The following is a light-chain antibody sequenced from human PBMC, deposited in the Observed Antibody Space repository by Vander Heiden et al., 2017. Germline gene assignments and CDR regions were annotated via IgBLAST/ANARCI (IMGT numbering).Light chain of an antibody. V-gene: IGKV3-20*01. J-gene: IGKJ2*01. CDR3: QQYGSSFMYT. CDR1: QSVSSSY. CDR2: GAS. Sequence: DIVLTQSPGTLSLSPGERATLSCRASQSVSSSYLAWYQQKPGQAPRLLIYGASSRATGIPDRFSGSGSGTDFTLTISRLEPEDFAVYYCQQYGSSFMYTFGQGTKLE.